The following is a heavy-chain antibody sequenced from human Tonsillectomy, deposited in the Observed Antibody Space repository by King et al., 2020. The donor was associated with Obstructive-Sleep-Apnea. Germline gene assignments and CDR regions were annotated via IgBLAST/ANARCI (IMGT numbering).Heavy chain of an antibody. Sequence: VQLQQWGAGLLKPSETLSLTCAVYGGSFSGYYWSWIRQPPGKGLEWIGEINHSGSTNYNPSLKSRVTISVDTSKTQFPLKLSSVNAADTAVYYCARGSHIVVVPAASYFDYWGQGTLVTVSS. CDR2: INHSGST. V-gene: IGHV4-34*01. D-gene: IGHD2-2*01. CDR3: ARGSHIVVVPAASYFDY. J-gene: IGHJ4*02. CDR1: GGSFSGYY.